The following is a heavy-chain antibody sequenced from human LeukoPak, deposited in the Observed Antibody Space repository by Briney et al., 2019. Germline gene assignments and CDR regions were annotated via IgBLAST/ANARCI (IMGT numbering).Heavy chain of an antibody. J-gene: IGHJ4*02. CDR1: GVSISSSNSY. D-gene: IGHD6-13*01. V-gene: IGHV4-39*07. CDR3: ARFRSSSWYEFDY. Sequence: SETLSLTCTVSGVSISSSNSYWGWIRQPPGKGLEWIGSIYHSGSTNYNPSLKSRVTISVDTSKNQFSLKLSSVTAADTAVYYCARFRSSSWYEFDYWGQGTLVTVSS. CDR2: IYHSGST.